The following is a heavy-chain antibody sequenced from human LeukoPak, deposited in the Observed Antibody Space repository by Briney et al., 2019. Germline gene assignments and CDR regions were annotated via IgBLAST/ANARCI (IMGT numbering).Heavy chain of an antibody. D-gene: IGHD1-26*01. Sequence: SETLSLTCAVSGVSITDNWWSWVRQPPGKGLEWIGEILHTGPTNFNPSLKSRVTISMDKSKYQLSLRLNSVTAADTAIYYCVRGGTYYLPYWGQGILVTVSS. V-gene: IGHV4-4*02. CDR2: ILHTGPT. J-gene: IGHJ4*02. CDR3: VRGGTYYLPY. CDR1: GVSITDNW.